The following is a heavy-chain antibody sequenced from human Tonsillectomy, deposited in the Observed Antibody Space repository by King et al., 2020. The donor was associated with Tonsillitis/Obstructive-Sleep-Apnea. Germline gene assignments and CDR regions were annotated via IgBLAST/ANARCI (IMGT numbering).Heavy chain of an antibody. Sequence: VQLVESGGALVQPGRSLRLSCAASGFTFDDYAMHWVRQAPGKGLEWVSGITWNSGDIGYADSVKGRFIISRDNAKNSLYLQMNSLRAEDTALYYCTKDTGRFWTRYMDVWGKGTTGTVS. D-gene: IGHD3-3*01. V-gene: IGHV3-9*01. CDR2: ITWNSGDI. CDR1: GFTFDDYA. J-gene: IGHJ6*03. CDR3: TKDTGRFWTRYMDV.